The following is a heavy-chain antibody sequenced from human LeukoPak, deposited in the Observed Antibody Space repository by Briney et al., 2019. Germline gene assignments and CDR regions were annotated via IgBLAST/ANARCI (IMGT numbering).Heavy chain of an antibody. J-gene: IGHJ3*01. D-gene: IGHD3-22*01. CDR2: IYYSGST. CDR3: ARDRVYYDSSGYVPLLTPGRV. V-gene: IGHV4-30-4*08. Sequence: SQTLSLTCTVSGGSISSGGYYWSWIRQHPGKGLEWIGYIYYSGSTYYNPSLKSRVTISVDTSKNQFSLKLSSVTAADTAVYYCARDRVYYDSSGYVPLLTPGRVWGQGTTVTVSS. CDR1: GGSISSGGYY.